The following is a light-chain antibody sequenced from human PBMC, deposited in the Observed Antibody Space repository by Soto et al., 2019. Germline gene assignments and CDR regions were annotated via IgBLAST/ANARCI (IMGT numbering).Light chain of an antibody. CDR2: SAS. CDR3: QQVHSSPYT. V-gene: IGKV1-9*01. J-gene: IGKJ2*01. Sequence: DIQLTQSPSFLTASVGDRVTITCRASRDISSYLAWYQQKPGKAPNLLIYSASTLQSGVPSRFSGSGSGTEFTLTISSLPPEDCATYYCQQVHSSPYTFGQGTKLEIK. CDR1: RDISSY.